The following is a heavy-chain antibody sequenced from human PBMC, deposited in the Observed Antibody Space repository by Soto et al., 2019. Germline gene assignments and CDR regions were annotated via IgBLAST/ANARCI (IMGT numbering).Heavy chain of an antibody. CDR1: VGAISGYY. J-gene: IGHJ4*02. V-gene: IGHV4-59*01. D-gene: IGHD1-26*01. Sequence: PSETLSLTCTVSVGAISGYYWSWFRQPPGKGLEWIGYIYYSGSTNYNPSLKSRVTISVDTSKNQFSLNLSSVTAADTAIYYCAKGSYSFDYWGQGTLVTVSS. CDR3: AKGSYSFDY. CDR2: IYYSGST.